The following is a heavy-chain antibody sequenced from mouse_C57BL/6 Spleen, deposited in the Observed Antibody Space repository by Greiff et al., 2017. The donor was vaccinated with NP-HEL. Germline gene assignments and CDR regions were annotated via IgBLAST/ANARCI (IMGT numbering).Heavy chain of an antibody. D-gene: IGHD1-1*01. CDR3: AREGYYGSSYFAY. V-gene: IGHV1-85*01. J-gene: IGHJ3*01. CDR2: IYPRDGST. CDR1: GYTFTSYD. Sequence: QVHVKQSGPELVKPGASVKLSCKASGYTFTSYDINWVKQRPGQGLEWIGWIYPRDGSTKYNEKCKGKATLTVDTSSSTAYMELHSLTSEDSAVYFCAREGYYGSSYFAYWGQGTLVTVSA.